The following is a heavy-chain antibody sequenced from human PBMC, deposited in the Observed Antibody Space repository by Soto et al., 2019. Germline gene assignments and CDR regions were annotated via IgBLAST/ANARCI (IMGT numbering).Heavy chain of an antibody. Sequence: SETLSLTCTVSGGSISSYYWSWIRQPPGKGLEWIGYIYYSGSTNYNPSLKSRVTISVDTSKNQFSLKLSSVTAADTAVYCCARAQTQYDFWSGYSSFFDYWGQGTLVTVSS. CDR3: ARAQTQYDFWSGYSSFFDY. V-gene: IGHV4-59*01. J-gene: IGHJ4*02. CDR1: GGSISSYY. CDR2: IYYSGST. D-gene: IGHD3-3*01.